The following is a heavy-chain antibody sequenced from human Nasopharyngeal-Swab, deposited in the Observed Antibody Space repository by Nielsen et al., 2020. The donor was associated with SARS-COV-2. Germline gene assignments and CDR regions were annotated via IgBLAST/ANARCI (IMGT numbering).Heavy chain of an antibody. V-gene: IGHV3-73*01. D-gene: IGHD4/OR15-4a*01. Sequence: GASLKISCAASGFVFCGSAIHWVRQASGKGLEWVGRIGDKAHNYATTYAASVKGRFTISRDDSKNTAFLQMDSLNTEDTALYYCTTDYYFDYWGQGTLVTVSS. CDR1: GFVFCGSA. J-gene: IGHJ4*02. CDR3: TTDYYFDY. CDR2: IGDKAHNYAT.